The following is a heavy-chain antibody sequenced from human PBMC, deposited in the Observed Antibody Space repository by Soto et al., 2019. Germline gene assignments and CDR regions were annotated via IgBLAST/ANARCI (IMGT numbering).Heavy chain of an antibody. J-gene: IGHJ4*02. D-gene: IGHD2-8*01. V-gene: IGHV3-23*01. Sequence: XGSLILSFSASGFTFSSYAMSWVRQAPGKGLDWVSAISGSGGSTYYADSVKGRFTISRDNPKNTLYLQMNSLRAEDTAVYYCAKVADAFDYWGQGTLVTVSS. CDR3: AKVADAFDY. CDR1: GFTFSSYA. CDR2: ISGSGGST.